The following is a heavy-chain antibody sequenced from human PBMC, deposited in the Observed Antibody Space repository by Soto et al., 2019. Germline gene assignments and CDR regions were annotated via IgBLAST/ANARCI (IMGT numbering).Heavy chain of an antibody. CDR3: ARASTIFGVVSPYYYYGIDV. CDR2: IIPIFGTA. D-gene: IGHD3-3*01. Sequence: ASVKVSCKASGGTFSSYAISGVRQAPGQGLEWMGGIIPIFGTANYAQKFQGRVTITADESTSTAYMELSSLRSEDTAVYYCARASTIFGVVSPYYYYGIDVWGQGTTVTVSS. J-gene: IGHJ6*02. CDR1: GGTFSSYA. V-gene: IGHV1-69*13.